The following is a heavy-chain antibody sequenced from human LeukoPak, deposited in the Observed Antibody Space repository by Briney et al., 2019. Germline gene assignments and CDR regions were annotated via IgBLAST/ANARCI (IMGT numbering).Heavy chain of an antibody. CDR2: ISWDGGST. Sequence: GGSLRLSCAASGFTFDDYTMHWVRQAPGKGLEWVSLISWDGGSTYYADSVKGRFTISRDNSKNSLYLQMNSLRTEDTALYYCAKGNAGDIVVVPAAISVDYYYMDVWGKGTTVTVSS. CDR3: AKGNAGDIVVVPAAISVDYYYMDV. D-gene: IGHD2-2*01. V-gene: IGHV3-43*01. J-gene: IGHJ6*03. CDR1: GFTFDDYT.